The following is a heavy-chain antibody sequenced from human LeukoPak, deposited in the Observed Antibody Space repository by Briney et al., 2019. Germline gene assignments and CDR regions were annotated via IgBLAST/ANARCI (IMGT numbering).Heavy chain of an antibody. CDR3: AREDGYSDSSEFDY. V-gene: IGHV3-23*01. J-gene: IGHJ4*02. CDR2: ISGSGIST. Sequence: GGSLRLSCAASGFTFSSYGMSWVRQAPGKGLDWVSAISGSGISTYYADSVKGRFTISRDNAKNSLDLHLNSLRAEDTAVYYCAREDGYSDSSEFDYWGQGTLVLVSS. D-gene: IGHD5-24*01. CDR1: GFTFSSYG.